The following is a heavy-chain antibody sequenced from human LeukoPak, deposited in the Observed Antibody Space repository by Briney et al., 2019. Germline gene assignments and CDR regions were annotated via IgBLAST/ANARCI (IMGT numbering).Heavy chain of an antibody. D-gene: IGHD3-16*01. CDR1: GGSFSTYC. CDR2: IYYSGST. J-gene: IGHJ4*02. V-gene: IGHV4-59*01. CDR3: ARAVITFGAAVAKGFDC. Sequence: SETLSLTCTVSGGSFSTYCWSWIRQPPGKGLEWIGYIYYSGSTDYNPSLKSRVTMSLDTSKNQFSLNLSSVTAADTAVYYCARAVITFGAAVAKGFDCWGQGTLVTVSS.